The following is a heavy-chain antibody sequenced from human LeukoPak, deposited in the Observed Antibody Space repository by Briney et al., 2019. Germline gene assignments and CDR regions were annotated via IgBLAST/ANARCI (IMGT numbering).Heavy chain of an antibody. J-gene: IGHJ4*02. CDR1: GESFSGYY. CDR2: IYYSGST. CDR3: AGGFRYCSSTSCYGGPYFDY. D-gene: IGHD2-2*01. V-gene: IGHV4-30-4*08. Sequence: SETLSLTCAVYGESFSGYYWSWIRQPPGKGLEWIGYIYYSGSTYYNPSLKSRVTISVDASKNQFSLKLSSVTAADTAVYYCAGGFRYCSSTSCYGGPYFDYWGQGTLVTVSS.